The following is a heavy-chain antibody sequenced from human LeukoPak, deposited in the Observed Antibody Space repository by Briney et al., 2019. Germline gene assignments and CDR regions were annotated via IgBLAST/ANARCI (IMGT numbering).Heavy chain of an antibody. CDR3: ARGTLYDSSGQTFDY. CDR1: GGSISSSSYY. CDR2: IYYSGST. Sequence: SETLSLTCTVSGGSISSSSYYWGWIRQPPGKGLEWIGSIYYSGSTYYNPSLKSRVTISVDTSKNQFSLKLSSVTAADTAVYYCARGTLYDSSGQTFDYWGQGTLITVSS. J-gene: IGHJ4*02. V-gene: IGHV4-39*07. D-gene: IGHD3-22*01.